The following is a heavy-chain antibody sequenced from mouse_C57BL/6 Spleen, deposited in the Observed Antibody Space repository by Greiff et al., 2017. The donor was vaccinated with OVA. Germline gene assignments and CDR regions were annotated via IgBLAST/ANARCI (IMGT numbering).Heavy chain of an antibody. V-gene: IGHV1-64*01. CDR2: IHPNSGST. CDR1: GYTFTSYW. Sequence: QVQLQQPGAELVKPGASVKLSCKASGYTFTSYWMHWVKQRPGQGLEWIGMIHPNSGSTNYNEKFKSKTTLTVDKSSSTAYMQLSSLTSEDSAVDYCARTLAYYFDYWGQGTTLTVSS. CDR3: ARTLAYYFDY. J-gene: IGHJ2*01.